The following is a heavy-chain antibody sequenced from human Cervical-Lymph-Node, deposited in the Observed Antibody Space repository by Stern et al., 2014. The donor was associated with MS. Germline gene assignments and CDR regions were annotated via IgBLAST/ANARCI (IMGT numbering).Heavy chain of an antibody. J-gene: IGHJ4*02. CDR2: IWFGGSHE. CDR3: SRDKFRSTAAIFDY. Sequence: VHLVESGGGVVQPGGSLRLSCVASGFTFSNYAMHWVRQAPGRGLEWGAVIWFGGSHEDYADSVKGRFTISRDNSENTLYLQMNGLRAEDTAVYYCSRDKFRSTAAIFDYWGQGTLVTVSS. D-gene: IGHD5/OR15-5a*01. CDR1: GFTFSNYA. V-gene: IGHV3-33*01.